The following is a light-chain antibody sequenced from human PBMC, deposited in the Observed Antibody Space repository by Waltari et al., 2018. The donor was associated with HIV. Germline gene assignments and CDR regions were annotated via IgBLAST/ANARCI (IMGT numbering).Light chain of an antibody. CDR3: GTWDRSLSSVV. J-gene: IGLJ2*01. CDR2: DDD. V-gene: IGLV1-51*01. CDR1: SSNIGDNY. Sequence: QSVLTQPPSVSAAPGQKVTISCSGSSSNIGDNYVSWYQQLPGTAPKLLIYDDDKRPSGIPDRFSGSKSGTSATLGIAGLQTGDEADYSCGTWDRSLSSVVFGGGTKLTVL.